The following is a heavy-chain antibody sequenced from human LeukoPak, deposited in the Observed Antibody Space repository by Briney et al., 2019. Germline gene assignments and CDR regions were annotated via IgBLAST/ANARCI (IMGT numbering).Heavy chain of an antibody. Sequence: PGGSLRLSCAASGFTFSSYGTQWVRQAPGKGLEWVAVISYDGSNKYYADSVKGRFTISRDNSKNTLYLQMNSLRAEDTAVYYCAKDRRYCSGGSCGERMDVWGQGTTVTVSS. J-gene: IGHJ6*02. V-gene: IGHV3-30*18. CDR3: AKDRRYCSGGSCGERMDV. D-gene: IGHD2-15*01. CDR1: GFTFSSYG. CDR2: ISYDGSNK.